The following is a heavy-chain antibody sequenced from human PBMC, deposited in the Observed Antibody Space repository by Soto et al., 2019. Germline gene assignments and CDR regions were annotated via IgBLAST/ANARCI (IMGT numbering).Heavy chain of an antibody. CDR3: AREDRSFLLRQLSGWAGYFQH. CDR1: GGTFSSYA. V-gene: IGHV1-69*13. D-gene: IGHD6-19*01. CDR2: IIPIFGTA. Sequence: GASVKVSCKASGGTFSSYAISWVRQAPGQGLEWMGGIIPIFGTANYAQKFQGRVTITADESTSTAYMELSSPRSEDTAVYYCAREDRSFLLRQLSGWAGYFQHWGQGTQVTVSS. J-gene: IGHJ1*01.